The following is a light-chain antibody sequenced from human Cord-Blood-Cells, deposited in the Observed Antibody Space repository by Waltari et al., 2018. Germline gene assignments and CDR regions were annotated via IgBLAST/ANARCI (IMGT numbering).Light chain of an antibody. CDR2: DAS. V-gene: IGKV3-11*01. CDR3: QQRSNWLT. Sequence: EIVLTQSPATLSLSPGVRATLSCRASQSVSSYLAWYQQKPGQAPRILIYDASNRATGIPARFSGSGSGTDFTLTISSLEPEDFAVYYCQQRSNWLTFGGGTKVEIK. CDR1: QSVSSY. J-gene: IGKJ4*01.